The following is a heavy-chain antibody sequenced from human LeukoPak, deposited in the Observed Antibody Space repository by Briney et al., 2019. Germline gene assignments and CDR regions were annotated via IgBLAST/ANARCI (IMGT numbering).Heavy chain of an antibody. CDR3: ARDGSSSAGWFDP. CDR1: GFTFSSYW. CDR2: IKQDGSEK. D-gene: IGHD6-13*01. V-gene: IGHV3-7*01. J-gene: IGHJ5*02. Sequence: GGSLRLSCAASGFTFSSYWMSWVRQAPGKGLEWVANIKQDGSEKYYVDSVKGRFTISRDNAKNSLYLQMNSLRAEDTAVYHCARDGSSSAGWFDPWGQGTLVTVSS.